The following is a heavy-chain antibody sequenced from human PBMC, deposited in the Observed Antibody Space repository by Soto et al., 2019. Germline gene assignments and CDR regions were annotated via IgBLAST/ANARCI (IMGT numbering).Heavy chain of an antibody. V-gene: IGHV3-30*03. CDR2: MSYDGSDT. CDR1: GFIFSNHG. CDR3: TIVRVADSALDH. D-gene: IGHD3-10*02. Sequence: QVQLVESGGGVVQPGRSLRLSCVGSGFIFSNHGMHWVRQTPGKGLEWVAFMSYDGSDTFYADSVKGRFTISRDNSTNTLFLHMSNLRAEDTAMYYCTIVRVADSALDHWGQGTMVTVSS. J-gene: IGHJ4*02.